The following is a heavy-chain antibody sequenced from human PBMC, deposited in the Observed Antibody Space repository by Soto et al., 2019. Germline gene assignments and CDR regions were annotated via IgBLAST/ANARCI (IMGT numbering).Heavy chain of an antibody. Sequence: QVQLVQSGAEVKNPGASVKVSCKTSGDTFTGYYMHWVRQAPGQGLEWMGWINPHSGDTDYAQTFQGRVTMTRATAISTAYMELSRLRSNDTAFYYCARGYSTGWYSSVFFDYWGQGTLVTVSS. CDR2: INPHSGDT. CDR3: ARGYSTGWYSSVFFDY. J-gene: IGHJ4*02. V-gene: IGHV1-2*02. D-gene: IGHD6-19*01. CDR1: GDTFTGYY.